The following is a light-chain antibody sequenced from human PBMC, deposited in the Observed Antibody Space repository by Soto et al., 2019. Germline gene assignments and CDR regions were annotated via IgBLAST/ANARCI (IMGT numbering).Light chain of an antibody. Sequence: QSALTQPASVSGSPGQSITISCTGTSSDVGGYNYVSWYQQHPGKAPKLMIYEVSNRPSGVSTRFSASKSGNTASLTISGLQAEDEADYYCCSYGGSRAVFGGGTKLTVL. CDR3: CSYGGSRAV. CDR1: SSDVGGYNY. J-gene: IGLJ7*01. V-gene: IGLV2-14*01. CDR2: EVS.